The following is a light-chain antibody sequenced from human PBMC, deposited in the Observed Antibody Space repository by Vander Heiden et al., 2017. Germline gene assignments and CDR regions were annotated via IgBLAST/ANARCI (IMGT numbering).Light chain of an antibody. CDR3: SSYSASSARV. J-gene: IGLJ1*01. CDR2: DVS. CDR1: SSDVGGCDC. V-gene: IGLV2-14*03. Sequence: QSALTQPASVSGCPGRSITVSCTRTSSDVGGCDCVTWYQHHPGKAPKLIIYDVSHRPSGVSSRFSGSKSGNTASLSISGLQAEDEADYYCSSYSASSARVFGTGTKVTVL.